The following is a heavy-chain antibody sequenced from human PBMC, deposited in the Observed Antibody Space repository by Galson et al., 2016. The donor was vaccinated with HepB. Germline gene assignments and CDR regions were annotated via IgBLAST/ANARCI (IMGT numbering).Heavy chain of an antibody. CDR2: ICHSGTP. Sequence: SETLSLTCTVSGGSVRSPGYCWTWIRQPPGKGLEWIGFICHSGTPYYKPSLQSRVTISIDTSKNRFSLKVTSVTAADTAIYYCARGRNGGIDPWGQGILVPVSS. V-gene: IGHV4-61*08. J-gene: IGHJ5*02. CDR1: GGSVRSPGYC. CDR3: ARGRNGGIDP. D-gene: IGHD2-8*01.